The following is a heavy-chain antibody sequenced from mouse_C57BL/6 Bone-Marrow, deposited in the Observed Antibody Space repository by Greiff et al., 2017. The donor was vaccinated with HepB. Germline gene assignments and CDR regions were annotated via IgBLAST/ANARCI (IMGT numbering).Heavy chain of an antibody. CDR1: GFSLTSYG. CDR3: ASYDDWYFDV. J-gene: IGHJ1*03. Sequence: VKLVESGPGLVQPSQSLSITCTVSGFSLTSYGVHWVRQSPGKGLEWLGVIWSGGSTDYNAAFISRLSISKDNSKSQVFFKMNSLQADDTAIYYCASYDDWYFDVWGTGTTVTVSS. D-gene: IGHD2-12*01. CDR2: IWSGGST. V-gene: IGHV2-2*01.